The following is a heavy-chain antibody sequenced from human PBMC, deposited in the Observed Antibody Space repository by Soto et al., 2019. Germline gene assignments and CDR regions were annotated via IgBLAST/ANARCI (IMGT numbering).Heavy chain of an antibody. D-gene: IGHD3-10*01. CDR2: ISGSRGVT. CDR3: VLWPPYYFDY. J-gene: IGHJ4*02. CDR1: GFTFSSYA. Sequence: GGSLRLSCAASGFTFSSYAMSWVRQAPGKGLEWVSAISGSRGVTYYADSVKGRFTISRDNSKNTLYLQMNSLRAEDTAVYYCVLWPPYYFDYWGQGTLVTVSS. V-gene: IGHV3-23*01.